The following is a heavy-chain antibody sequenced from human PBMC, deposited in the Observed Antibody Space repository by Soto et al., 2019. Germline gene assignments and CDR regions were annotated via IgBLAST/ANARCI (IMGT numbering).Heavy chain of an antibody. D-gene: IGHD4-17*01. V-gene: IGHV4-59*01. Sequence: WETLSLTCTVSGGSISSYYWSWIRQPPGKGLEWIGYIYYSGSTNYNPSLKSRVTISVDTSKNQFSLKLSSVTAADTAVYYCARIGVTVTTYYYYYGMDGWGQGTTVTVSS. CDR1: GGSISSYY. J-gene: IGHJ6*02. CDR3: ARIGVTVTTYYYYYGMDG. CDR2: IYYSGST.